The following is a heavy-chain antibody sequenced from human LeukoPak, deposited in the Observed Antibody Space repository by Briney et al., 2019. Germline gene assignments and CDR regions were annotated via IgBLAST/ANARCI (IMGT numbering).Heavy chain of an antibody. CDR1: GFTFSSYA. D-gene: IGHD5-18*01. J-gene: IGHJ4*02. CDR3: AKCGYSYGDFDY. V-gene: IGHV3-23*01. CDR2: ISGSGGST. Sequence: GGSLRLSCAASGFTFSSYAMSWVRQAPGKGLEWVSVISGSGGSTYYADSVKGRFTFSRDNSKNTLYLQMNSLRAEDTAVYYCAKCGYSYGDFDYWGQGTLVTVSS.